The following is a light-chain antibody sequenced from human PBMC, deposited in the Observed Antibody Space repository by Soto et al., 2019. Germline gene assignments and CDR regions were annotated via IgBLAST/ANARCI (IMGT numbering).Light chain of an antibody. J-gene: IGKJ1*01. V-gene: IGKV3-20*01. CDR1: QSVNSRY. CDR3: QQYGSSTQT. CDR2: GAS. Sequence: EIVVRQSPRTPSFRPWPRPTLTCKASQSVNSRYLAWYQQKPGQAPRLVIYGASSRATGIPDSFSGSGSGTDFTLTISRLQNEDFAVYDCQQYGSSTQTFGQGTKVDIK.